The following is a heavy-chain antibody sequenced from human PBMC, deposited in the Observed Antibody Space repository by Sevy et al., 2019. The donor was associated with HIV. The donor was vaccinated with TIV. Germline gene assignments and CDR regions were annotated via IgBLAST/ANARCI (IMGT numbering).Heavy chain of an antibody. D-gene: IGHD6-19*01. V-gene: IGHV3-23*01. CDR1: GFSFTNYG. CDR3: AKEWTLLSDWYGEFDY. Sequence: GGSLRLSCAASGFSFTNYGMHWVRQAPGKGLEWVSGISKSGAKTYYADSVRGRFTVSRDDSKNTVYLHLNRLRAEDTAIYYCAKEWTLLSDWYGEFDYWGQGTLVTVSS. CDR2: ISKSGAKT. J-gene: IGHJ4*02.